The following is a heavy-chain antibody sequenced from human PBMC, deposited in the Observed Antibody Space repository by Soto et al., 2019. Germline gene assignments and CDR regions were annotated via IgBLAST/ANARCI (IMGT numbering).Heavy chain of an antibody. D-gene: IGHD2-2*01. CDR2: INHSGST. CDR1: GGSFSGYY. CDR3: ARKVVVPAARGTFDY. Sequence: SETLSLTCAVYGGSFSGYYWSWIRQPPGKGLEWIGEINHSGSTNYNPSLKSRVTISVDTSKNQFSLKLSSVTAADTAVYYCARKVVVPAARGTFDYWGQGTMVTVYS. V-gene: IGHV4-34*01. J-gene: IGHJ4*02.